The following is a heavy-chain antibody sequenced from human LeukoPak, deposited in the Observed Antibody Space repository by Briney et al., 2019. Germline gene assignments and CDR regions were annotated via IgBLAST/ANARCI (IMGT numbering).Heavy chain of an antibody. CDR2: INPNSGGT. CDR3: ARDLRTSELIY. V-gene: IGHV1-2*02. Sequence: GASVKVSCKASGYTFANFGFTWVRQAPGQGLEWMGWINPNSGGTNYAQKFQGRVTMTRDTSISTAYMEVSRLRFDDTAMYYCARDLRTSELIYWGQGTLVTVSS. J-gene: IGHJ4*02. CDR1: GYTFANFG. D-gene: IGHD1-14*01.